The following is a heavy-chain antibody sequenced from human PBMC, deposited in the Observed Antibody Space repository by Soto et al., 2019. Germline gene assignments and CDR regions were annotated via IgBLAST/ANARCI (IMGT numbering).Heavy chain of an antibody. CDR2: INAGNGNT. CDR3: ARGSDIYCSSTSCYIGSWFDP. CDR1: GYTFTSYA. J-gene: IGHJ5*02. V-gene: IGHV1-3*01. Sequence: GASVKVSCKASGYTFTSYAMHWVRQAPGQRLEWMGWINAGNGNTKYSQKFQGRVTITRDTSASTAYMELSSLRSEDTAVYYCARGSDIYCSSTSCYIGSWFDPWGQGTLVTVSS. D-gene: IGHD2-2*02.